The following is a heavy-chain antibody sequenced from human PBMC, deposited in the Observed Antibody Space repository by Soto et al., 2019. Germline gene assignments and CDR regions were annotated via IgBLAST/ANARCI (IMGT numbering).Heavy chain of an antibody. CDR3: ARLVYDTRLNYMYFAF. V-gene: IGHV4-4*02. CDR2: IFHDGTA. Sequence: SETLSLTCAVSGVSISSGNWWTWVRQSPQRGLEYIGEIFHDGTANYYPSFERRVAISVDTSKNQFSLKLTSVTAADTAIYFCARLVYDTRLNYMYFAFWGQGTLVTVSS. CDR1: GVSISSGNW. D-gene: IGHD3-10*01. J-gene: IGHJ4*02.